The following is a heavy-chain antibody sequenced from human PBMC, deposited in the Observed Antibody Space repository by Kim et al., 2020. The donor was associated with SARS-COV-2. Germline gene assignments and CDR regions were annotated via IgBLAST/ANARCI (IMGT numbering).Heavy chain of an antibody. CDR3: ARVYYYDSSGIYY. D-gene: IGHD3-22*01. CDR1: GFTFSSYG. CDR2: IWYDGSNK. V-gene: IGHV3-33*08. Sequence: GGSLRLSCAASGFTFSSYGMHWVRQAPGKGLEWVAVIWYDGSNKYYADSVKGRFTISRDNSKNTLYLQMNSLRAEDTAVYYCARVYYYDSSGIYYWGQGTLVTVSS. J-gene: IGHJ4*02.